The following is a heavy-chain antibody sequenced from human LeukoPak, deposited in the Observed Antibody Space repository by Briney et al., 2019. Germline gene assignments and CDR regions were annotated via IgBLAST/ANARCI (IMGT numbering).Heavy chain of an antibody. CDR2: ISRRSRHV. D-gene: IGHD3-10*01. CDR3: VRDLLGSGSTTAYLSH. J-gene: IGHJ1*01. V-gene: IGHV3-21*01. Sequence: GGSLRLSCAASGFTFSTYWMTWVRQAPGKGLEWVSSISRRSRHVYYAGSVKGRFTISRDDARNSLYLQMNSLRAEDMAVYFGVRDLLGSGSTTAYLSHWGQGTLVTVSS. CDR1: GFTFSTYW.